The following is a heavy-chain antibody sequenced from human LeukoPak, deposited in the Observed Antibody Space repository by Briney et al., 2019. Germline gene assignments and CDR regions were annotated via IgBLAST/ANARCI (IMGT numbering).Heavy chain of an antibody. CDR3: ARGHYDFWSGYFRYFDY. J-gene: IGHJ4*02. Sequence: SETLSLTCTVSGGSISSYYWSWIRQPPGKGLEWIGYICYSGSTNYNPSLKSRVTISVYTSKNQFSLKLSSVTAADTAVYYCARGHYDFWSGYFRYFDYWGQGTLVTVSS. CDR1: GGSISSYY. D-gene: IGHD3-3*01. CDR2: ICYSGST. V-gene: IGHV4-59*01.